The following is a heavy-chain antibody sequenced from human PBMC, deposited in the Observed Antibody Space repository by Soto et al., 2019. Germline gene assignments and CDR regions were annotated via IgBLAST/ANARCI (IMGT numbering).Heavy chain of an antibody. J-gene: IGHJ4*02. CDR2: INTDGSST. Sequence: EVQVVDSGGGLVQPGGSLRLSCAASGFTLSNFWVHWVRQAPGRGLVWVSGINTDGSSTTYADSVKGRFTISRDNAKDTVYLQMNSLRAEDTAVYYCARPYCSGGSCYSPPDYWGQGSLVTVSS. D-gene: IGHD2-15*01. V-gene: IGHV3-74*03. CDR3: ARPYCSGGSCYSPPDY. CDR1: GFTLSNFW.